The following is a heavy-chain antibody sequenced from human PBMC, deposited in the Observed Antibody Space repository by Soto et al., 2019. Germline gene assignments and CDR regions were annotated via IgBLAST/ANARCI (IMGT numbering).Heavy chain of an antibody. J-gene: IGHJ4*02. Sequence: QVQLVQSGAEVKKPGASVKVSCKASGYTFTNYDINWVRQAPGQGLGWMGWMDPKSGNTDYAQKFQGRVTITRNTSISTAYLEVSSLSSEDTAVYFCARGRGWRDYWGQGTLVTVSS. D-gene: IGHD2-15*01. CDR1: GYTFTNYD. V-gene: IGHV1-8*01. CDR3: ARGRGWRDY. CDR2: MDPKSGNT.